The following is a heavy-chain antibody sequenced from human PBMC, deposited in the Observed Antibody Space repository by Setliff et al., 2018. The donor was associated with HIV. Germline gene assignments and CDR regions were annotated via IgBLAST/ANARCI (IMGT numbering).Heavy chain of an antibody. CDR1: GGSITNYY. CDR2: NYTSGST. CDR3: ARRGSYSSPETL. D-gene: IGHD1-26*01. J-gene: IGHJ4*02. V-gene: IGHV4-4*09. Sequence: SETLSLTCTVSGGSITNYYWSWIRQPPGKGLQWIGYNYTSGSTNYNPSLKSRVTISVDTSKNQFSLKVSSVTAADTAVYYCARRGSYSSPETLWGQGTLVTVSS.